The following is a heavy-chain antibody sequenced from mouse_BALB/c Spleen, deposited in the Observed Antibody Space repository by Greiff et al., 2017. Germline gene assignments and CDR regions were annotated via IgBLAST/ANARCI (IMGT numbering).Heavy chain of an antibody. Sequence: EVQLVESGGGLVKPGGSLKLSCAASGFTFSSYAMSWVRQTPEKRLEWVASISSGGSTYYPDSVKGRFTISRDNARNILYLQMSSLRSEDTAMYYCARAGANYYGSTAMDYWGQGTSVTVSS. CDR2: ISSGGST. J-gene: IGHJ4*01. CDR3: ARAGANYYGSTAMDY. D-gene: IGHD1-1*01. CDR1: GFTFSSYA. V-gene: IGHV5-6-5*01.